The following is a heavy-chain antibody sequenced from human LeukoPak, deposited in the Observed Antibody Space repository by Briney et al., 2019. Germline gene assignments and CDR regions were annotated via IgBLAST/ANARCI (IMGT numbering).Heavy chain of an antibody. CDR3: ARSVVVVPAAIYWFDP. V-gene: IGHV4-39*01. CDR2: IYYSGST. Sequence: SETLSLTCTVSGGSISSSSYYWGWIRQPPGKGLEWIGSIYYSGSTYYTPSLKSRVTISVDTSKNQFSLKLSSVTAADTAVYYCARSVVVVPAAIYWFDPWGQGTLVTVSS. J-gene: IGHJ5*02. D-gene: IGHD2-2*01. CDR1: GGSISSSSYY.